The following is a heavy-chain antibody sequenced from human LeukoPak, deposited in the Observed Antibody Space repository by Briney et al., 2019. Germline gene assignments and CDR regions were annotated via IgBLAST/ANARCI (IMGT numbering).Heavy chain of an antibody. V-gene: IGHV3-23*01. Sequence: GGSLRLSCAASGFTFSSYAMSWVRQAPGKGLEWVSAISGSGGSTYYADSVKGRFTISRDNSKNTLYLQMNSLRAEDTAVYYCAKPSYGSGRGYYYYGMDVWGQGTTVTVSS. D-gene: IGHD3-10*01. CDR3: AKPSYGSGRGYYYYGMDV. J-gene: IGHJ6*02. CDR2: ISGSGGST. CDR1: GFTFSSYA.